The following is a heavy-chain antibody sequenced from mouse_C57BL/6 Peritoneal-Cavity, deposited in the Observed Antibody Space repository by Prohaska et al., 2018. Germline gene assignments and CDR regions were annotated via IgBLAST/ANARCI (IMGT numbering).Heavy chain of an antibody. CDR1: GYTFTDYC. D-gene: IGHD2-2*01. Sequence: QVQLQQSGPELVKPGASVKISCKASGYTFTDYCIYWVKQRLGQGLTWIGWIFPGSGSTYYNEKFNGKATLTVDKSSSTAYMLLSSLTSEDSAVYFCARSVGYGYAYFDYWGQGTTLTVSS. V-gene: IGHV1-75*01. CDR2: IFPGSGST. J-gene: IGHJ2*01. CDR3: ARSVGYGYAYFDY.